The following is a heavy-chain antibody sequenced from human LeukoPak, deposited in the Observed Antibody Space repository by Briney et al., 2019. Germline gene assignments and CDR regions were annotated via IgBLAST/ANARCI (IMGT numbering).Heavy chain of an antibody. D-gene: IGHD5-18*01. CDR3: SASKQLWLRGLFDY. J-gene: IGHJ4*02. CDR2: ISATGST. V-gene: IGHV4-4*07. CDR1: GGSISSYY. Sequence: SETLSLTCTVSGGSISSYYWSWIRQPAGKGLEWIGRISATGSTHYNPSLKSRVTISVDTSKMQFSPNLNSVTAADTAVYYYSASKQLWLRGLFDYWGQGTLVTVSS.